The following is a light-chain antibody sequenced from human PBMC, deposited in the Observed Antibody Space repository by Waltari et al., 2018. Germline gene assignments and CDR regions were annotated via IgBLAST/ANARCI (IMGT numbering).Light chain of an antibody. V-gene: IGLV2-23*02. Sequence: QSALTQPASVSGSPGHAITIPRTGTRGDVGGVNRDSWYQQHPGKAPKLMIYEVGKRPSGISNRFSGSKSGNTASLTISGLQAEDEADYYCCSYAGAGTGVFGGGTKVTVL. CDR1: RGDVGGVNR. CDR3: CSYAGAGTGV. CDR2: EVG. J-gene: IGLJ3*02.